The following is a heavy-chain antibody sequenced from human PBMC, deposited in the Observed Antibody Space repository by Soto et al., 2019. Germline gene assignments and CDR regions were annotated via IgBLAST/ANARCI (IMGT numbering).Heavy chain of an antibody. V-gene: IGHV3-73*01. J-gene: IGHJ6*02. Sequence: XVSLRLSCAASGFTFSGSAMHWVRQASGKGLEWVGRIRSKANSYATAYAASVKGRFTISRDDSKNTAYLQMNSLKTEDTAVYYCTTVVATILGYYYYGMDVWGQGTTVTVSS. CDR3: TTVVATILGYYYYGMDV. CDR2: IRSKANSYAT. CDR1: GFTFSGSA. D-gene: IGHD5-12*01.